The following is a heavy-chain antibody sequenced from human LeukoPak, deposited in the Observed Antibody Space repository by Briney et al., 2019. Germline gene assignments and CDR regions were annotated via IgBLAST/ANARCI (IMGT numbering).Heavy chain of an antibody. V-gene: IGHV4-30-4*01. CDR3: ARRELRGKGDWFDP. D-gene: IGHD3-10*01. CDR2: IYYSGST. Sequence: SETLSLTCTVSGGSISSGDYYWSWIRQPPGKGLEWIGYIYYSGSTYYNPSLESRVTISVDTSNNQFSLKLTSVTAPDTAVYYCARRELRGKGDWFDPWGQGTLVTVSS. CDR1: GGSISSGDYY. J-gene: IGHJ5*02.